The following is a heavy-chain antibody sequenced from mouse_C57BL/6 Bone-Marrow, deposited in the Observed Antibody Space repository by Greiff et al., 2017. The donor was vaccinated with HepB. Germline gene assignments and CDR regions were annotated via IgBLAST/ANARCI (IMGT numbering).Heavy chain of an antibody. Sequence: QVQLQQSGAELVKPGASVKISCKASGYAFSSYWMNWVKQRPGKGLEWIGQIYPGDGDTNYNGKFKGKATLTADKSSSTAYMQLSSLTSEDSAVYFCAREGRNPKLLDYWGQGTTLTVSS. CDR3: AREGRNPKLLDY. D-gene: IGHD2-1*01. J-gene: IGHJ2*01. V-gene: IGHV1-80*01. CDR1: GYAFSSYW. CDR2: IYPGDGDT.